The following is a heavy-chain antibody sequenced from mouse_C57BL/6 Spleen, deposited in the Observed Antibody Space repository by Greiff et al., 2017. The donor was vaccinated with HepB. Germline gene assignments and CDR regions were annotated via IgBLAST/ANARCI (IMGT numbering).Heavy chain of an antibody. D-gene: IGHD2-5*01. J-gene: IGHJ4*01. Sequence: EVMLVESGEGLVKPGGSLKLSCAASGFTFSSYAMSWVRQTPEKRLEWVAYISSGGDYIYYADTVKGRFTISRDNARNTLYLQMSSLKSEDTAMYYCTNSNYVGYAMDYWGQGTSVTVSS. V-gene: IGHV5-9-1*02. CDR1: GFTFSSYA. CDR2: ISSGGDYI. CDR3: TNSNYVGYAMDY.